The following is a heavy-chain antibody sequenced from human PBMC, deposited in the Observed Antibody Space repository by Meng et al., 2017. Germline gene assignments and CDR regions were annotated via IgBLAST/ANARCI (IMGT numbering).Heavy chain of an antibody. J-gene: IGHJ4*02. Sequence: QVPLLQFGAEVKKPGASVKAYWQASGYTFPSYGISWVRQAPGQGLEWMGWISAYKGNKNYSQKLQGRVTMTTDTTTSTAYMELRSLRSDETAVYYCARAGIAVAGPDYWGQGTLVTVSS. V-gene: IGHV1-18*01. CDR3: ARAGIAVAGPDY. D-gene: IGHD6-19*01. CDR1: GYTFPSYG. CDR2: ISAYKGNK.